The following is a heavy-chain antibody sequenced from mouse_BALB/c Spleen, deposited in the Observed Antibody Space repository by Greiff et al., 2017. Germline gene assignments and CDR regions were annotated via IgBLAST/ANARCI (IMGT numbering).Heavy chain of an antibody. J-gene: IGHJ4*01. V-gene: IGHV1-67*01. CDR2: ISTYYGNT. D-gene: IGHD2-3*01. Sequence: QVHVKQSGPELVRPGVSVKISCKGSGYTFTDYAMHWVKQSHAKSLEWIGVISTYYGNTNYNQKFKGKATMTVDKSSSTAYMELARLTSEDSAIYYCARDGVLYYAMDYWGQGTSVTVSS. CDR1: GYTFTDYA. CDR3: ARDGVLYYAMDY.